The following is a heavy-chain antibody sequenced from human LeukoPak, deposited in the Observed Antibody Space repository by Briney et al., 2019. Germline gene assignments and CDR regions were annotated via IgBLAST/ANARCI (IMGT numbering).Heavy chain of an antibody. V-gene: IGHV1-2*02. D-gene: IGHD3-9*01. Sequence: ASVKVSCKASGYTFIGYYMHWVRQAPGQGLEWMGWINPNSGGTNYAQKFQGRVTMTRDTSISTAYMELSRLTSDDTAAYYCARKYDILTGYDNWFDPWGQGTLVTVSS. CDR1: GYTFIGYY. CDR3: ARKYDILTGYDNWFDP. CDR2: INPNSGGT. J-gene: IGHJ5*02.